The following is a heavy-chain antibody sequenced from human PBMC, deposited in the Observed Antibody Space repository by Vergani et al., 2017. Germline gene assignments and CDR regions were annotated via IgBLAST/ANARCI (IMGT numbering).Heavy chain of an antibody. D-gene: IGHD3-10*01. CDR3: ARGYYYGSGTYGLGDPDGFDP. CDR2: ISSSGSTI. V-gene: IGHV3-48*03. J-gene: IGHJ5*02. CDR1: GFTFSSYE. Sequence: EVQLVESGGGLVQPGGSLRLSCAASGFTFSSYEMNWVRQAPGKGLEWVSYISSSGSTIYYADSVKGRFTISRDNAKNSLYLQMNSLRAEDTAVYYCARGYYYGSGTYGLGDPDGFDPWGQGTLVTVSS.